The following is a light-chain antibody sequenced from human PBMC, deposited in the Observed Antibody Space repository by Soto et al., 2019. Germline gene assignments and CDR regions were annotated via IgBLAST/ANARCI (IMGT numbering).Light chain of an antibody. Sequence: DIQMTQSPSTLSASVGDRVTITYWASQSISSSLAWYQQKPGKAPKLLIYKASSLESGVPSRFSGSGSGTDFTLTISSLQPEDSATYYCLQDFNYPLTFGGGTKV. CDR1: QSISSS. J-gene: IGKJ4*01. CDR2: KAS. V-gene: IGKV1-5*03. CDR3: LQDFNYPLT.